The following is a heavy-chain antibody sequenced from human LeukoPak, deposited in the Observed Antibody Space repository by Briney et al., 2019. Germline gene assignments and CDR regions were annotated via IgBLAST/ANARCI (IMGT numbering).Heavy chain of an antibody. D-gene: IGHD1-26*01. CDR2: VSGSNGNT. CDR1: GFTFSSYA. J-gene: IGHJ3*02. CDR3: AKYRGSDYVADAFDI. V-gene: IGHV3-23*01. Sequence: GGSLRLSCAASGFTFSSYAMNWVRQAPGKGLEWVSAVSGSNGNTYYTDSVKGRFTISRDNSKNTLSLQMNSLRAEDTAVYYCAKYRGSDYVADAFDIWGQGTMVTVSS.